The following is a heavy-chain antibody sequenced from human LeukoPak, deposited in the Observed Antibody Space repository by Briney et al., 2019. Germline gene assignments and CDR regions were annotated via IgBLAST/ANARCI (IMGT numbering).Heavy chain of an antibody. CDR1: GYTFTSYD. CDR3: AREGSSAIFQH. D-gene: IGHD6-19*01. J-gene: IGHJ1*01. V-gene: IGHV1-8*03. Sequence: VASVKVSCKASGYTFTSYDINWVRQATGQGLEWMGWMNPNSGNTGYAQKFQGRVTITRNTSISTAYMELSSLRSEDTAVYYCAREGSSAIFQHWGQGTLVTVSS. CDR2: MNPNSGNT.